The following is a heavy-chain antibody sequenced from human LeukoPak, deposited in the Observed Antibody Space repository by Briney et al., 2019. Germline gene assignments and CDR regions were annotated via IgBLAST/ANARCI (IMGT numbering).Heavy chain of an antibody. CDR2: INHSGST. CDR1: GGPFSGYY. J-gene: IGHJ4*02. Sequence: PSETLSLTCAVYGGPFSGYYWNWIRQPPGKGLEWIGEINHSGSTNYNPSLKSRVTISVDTSKNQFSLKLTSVTAADTAVYYCAREGGPYRPLDYSGQGTLVTVSS. V-gene: IGHV4-34*01. CDR3: AREGGPYRPLDY.